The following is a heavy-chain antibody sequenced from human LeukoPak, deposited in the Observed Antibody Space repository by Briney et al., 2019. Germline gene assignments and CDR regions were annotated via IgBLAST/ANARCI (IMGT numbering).Heavy chain of an antibody. D-gene: IGHD5-18*01. CDR2: IRYDGSNK. CDR1: GFTFSDYY. Sequence: GGSLRLSCAASGFTFSDYYMSWIRQAPGKGLEWVAFIRYDGSNKYYADSVKGRFTISRDNSKNTLYLQMNSLRAEDTAVYYCARRGYSYGYYYYYYYMDVWGKGTTVTVSS. CDR3: ARRGYSYGYYYYYYYMDV. V-gene: IGHV3-30*02. J-gene: IGHJ6*03.